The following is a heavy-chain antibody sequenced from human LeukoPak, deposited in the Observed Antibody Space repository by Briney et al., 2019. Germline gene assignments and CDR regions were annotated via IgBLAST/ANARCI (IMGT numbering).Heavy chain of an antibody. Sequence: ASVKVSCKASGYTFTGYYMHWVRQAPGQGLEWMGWINPNSGGTNYAQKFQGRVTMTRDTSISTAYMELSRLRSDDTAVYYCASLGSGWSSAFDYWRQGTLVTVPS. J-gene: IGHJ4*02. CDR2: INPNSGGT. V-gene: IGHV1-2*02. CDR1: GYTFTGYY. CDR3: ASLGSGWSSAFDY. D-gene: IGHD6-19*01.